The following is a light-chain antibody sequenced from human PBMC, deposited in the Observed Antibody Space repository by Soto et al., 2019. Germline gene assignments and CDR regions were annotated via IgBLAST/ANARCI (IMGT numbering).Light chain of an antibody. Sequence: DILMTQSPATLSVSLGETAALSCRASQSISNNVAWYHQRPGQAPRLLIFGSSRAAGIPPRFSGVGSGTHFTLTISGLQSGDFGVYFCQQYLQWPLTFGGGTKVEVK. CDR1: QSISNN. CDR3: QQYLQWPLT. CDR2: GS. V-gene: IGKV3D-15*01. J-gene: IGKJ4*01.